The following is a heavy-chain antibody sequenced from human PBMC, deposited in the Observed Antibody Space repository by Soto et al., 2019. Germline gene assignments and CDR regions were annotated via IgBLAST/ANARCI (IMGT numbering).Heavy chain of an antibody. CDR2: TYYRSKWYN. CDR3: ARSSSSWYAGAFDI. D-gene: IGHD6-13*01. J-gene: IGHJ3*02. V-gene: IGHV6-1*01. Sequence: QSQTLSLTCAISGDSVSSNSAAWNWIRQSPSRGLEWLGRTYYRSKWYNDYAVSVKSRITINPDTSKNQFSLQLNSVTPEDTAVYYCARSSSSWYAGAFDIWGQGTMVTVSS. CDR1: GDSVSSNSAA.